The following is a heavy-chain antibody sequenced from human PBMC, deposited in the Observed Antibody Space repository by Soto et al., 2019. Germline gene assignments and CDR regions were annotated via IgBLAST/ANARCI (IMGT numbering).Heavy chain of an antibody. D-gene: IGHD2-2*01. Sequence: GGSLRLSCAASGFTFSGYAMHWVRQAPGKGLEWVAVISYDGSNKYYADSVKGRFTISRDNSKNTLYLQMNSLRAEDAAVYYCARSPRVPAPHYYYGMDVWGQGTTVTVSS. J-gene: IGHJ6*02. CDR3: ARSPRVPAPHYYYGMDV. V-gene: IGHV3-30-3*01. CDR2: ISYDGSNK. CDR1: GFTFSGYA.